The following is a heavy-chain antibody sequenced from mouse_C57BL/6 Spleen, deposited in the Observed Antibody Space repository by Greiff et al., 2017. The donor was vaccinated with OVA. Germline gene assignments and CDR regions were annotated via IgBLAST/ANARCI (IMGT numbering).Heavy chain of an antibody. Sequence: QVQLQQSGAELVKPGASVKLSCKASGYTFTSYWMQWVKQRPGQGLEWIGEIDPSDSYTNYNQKFKGKATLTVDTSSSTAYMQLSSLTSEDSAVYYCARGSNPYAMDYWGQGTSVTVSS. CDR1: GYTFTSYW. CDR2: IDPSDSYT. CDR3: ARGSNPYAMDY. J-gene: IGHJ4*01. V-gene: IGHV1-50*01. D-gene: IGHD2-5*01.